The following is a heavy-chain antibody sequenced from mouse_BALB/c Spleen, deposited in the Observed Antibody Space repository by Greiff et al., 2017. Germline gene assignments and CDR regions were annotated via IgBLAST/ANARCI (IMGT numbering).Heavy chain of an antibody. CDR3: ASRSTMITRGAMDY. CDR2: IWAGGST. D-gene: IGHD2-4*01. J-gene: IGHJ4*01. V-gene: IGHV2-9*02. CDR1: GFSLTSYG. Sequence: VKLQESGPGLVAPSQSLSITCTVSGFSLTSYGVHWVRQPPGKGLEWLGVIWAGGSTNYNSALMSRLSISKDNSKSQVFLKMNSLQTDDTAMYYCASRSTMITRGAMDYWGQGTSVTVSS.